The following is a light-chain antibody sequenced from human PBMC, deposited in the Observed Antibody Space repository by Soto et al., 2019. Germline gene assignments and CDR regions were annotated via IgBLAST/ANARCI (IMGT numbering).Light chain of an antibody. J-gene: IGKJ1*01. Sequence: DIQMTQSPSSLSASLGDRVTITCRASQSISNYLNWYQQKPGKAPKLLVYAASSLQSGVPSKFSGSGSGTDFTLTISSLQPEDFATYDCQQSYRAPHTFGQGTKVEIK. CDR2: AAS. CDR3: QQSYRAPHT. CDR1: QSISNY. V-gene: IGKV1-39*01.